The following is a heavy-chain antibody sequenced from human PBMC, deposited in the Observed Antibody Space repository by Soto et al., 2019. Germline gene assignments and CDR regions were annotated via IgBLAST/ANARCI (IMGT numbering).Heavy chain of an antibody. Sequence: PGGSLRRSCAASGFTFSSYGMHWVRQAPGKGLEWVAVISYDGSNKYYADSVKGRFTISRDNSKNTLYLQMNSLRAEDTAVYYCAKFPYDSSGYLDAFDIWGQGTMVTVSS. CDR1: GFTFSSYG. CDR3: AKFPYDSSGYLDAFDI. CDR2: ISYDGSNK. V-gene: IGHV3-30*18. J-gene: IGHJ3*02. D-gene: IGHD3-22*01.